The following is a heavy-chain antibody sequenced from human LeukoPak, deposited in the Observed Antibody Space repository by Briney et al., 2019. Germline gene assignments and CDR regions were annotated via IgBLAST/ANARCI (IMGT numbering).Heavy chain of an antibody. D-gene: IGHD3-22*01. CDR3: AKDYRDSSGAYYYMDV. CDR1: GFTFSRYA. Sequence: GGSLRLSCAASGFTFSRYAMSWDRQAPGKGLEWVSAISDSGGSTNYADSVKGRFTISRDNSKNTLYLQMNSLRAEDTAIYYCAKDYRDSSGAYYYMDVWGKGTTVTVSS. CDR2: ISDSGGST. V-gene: IGHV3-23*01. J-gene: IGHJ6*03.